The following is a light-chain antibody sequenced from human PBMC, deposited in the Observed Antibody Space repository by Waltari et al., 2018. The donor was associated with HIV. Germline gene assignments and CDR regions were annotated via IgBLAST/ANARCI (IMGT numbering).Light chain of an antibody. Sequence: SYELTQPPSVSVSPGQTASITCSGDKLGDKYVSWYQQKAGQSPVLVIFQDSKRPSGIPERFSGSNSGNTATLTLSGTQAMDEADYYCQAWDSRTSFGGGTKLTVL. CDR3: QAWDSRTS. J-gene: IGLJ2*01. V-gene: IGLV3-1*01. CDR2: QDS. CDR1: KLGDKY.